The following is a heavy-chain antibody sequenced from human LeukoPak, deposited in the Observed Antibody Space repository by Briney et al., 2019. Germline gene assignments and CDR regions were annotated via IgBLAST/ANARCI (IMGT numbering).Heavy chain of an antibody. D-gene: IGHD3-22*01. CDR3: ARDLGQYYDTSDNWFDP. V-gene: IGHV3-21*01. CDR2: ISSSSSCI. CDR1: GFTFSSYS. J-gene: IGHJ5*02. Sequence: AGGSLRLSCAASGFTFSSYSMNWVRQAPGKGLEWVSSISSSSSCIYYADSVKGRFTISRDNAKNSLYLQMNSLRAEDTAVYYCARDLGQYYDTSDNWFDPWGQGTLVTVSS.